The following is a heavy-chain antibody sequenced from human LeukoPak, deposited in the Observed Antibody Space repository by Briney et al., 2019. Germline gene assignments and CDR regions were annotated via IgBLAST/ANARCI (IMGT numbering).Heavy chain of an antibody. V-gene: IGHV3-11*06. CDR3: ARGFMVRGAINAFDI. CDR2: ISSSSSYT. D-gene: IGHD3-10*01. J-gene: IGHJ3*02. Sequence: GGSLRLSCAASGFTFSDYYMSWVRQAPGKGLEWVSDISSSSSYTNYADSVKGRFTISRDNAKNSLYLQMNSLRAEDTAVYYCARGFMVRGAINAFDIWGQGTMVTVSS. CDR1: GFTFSDYY.